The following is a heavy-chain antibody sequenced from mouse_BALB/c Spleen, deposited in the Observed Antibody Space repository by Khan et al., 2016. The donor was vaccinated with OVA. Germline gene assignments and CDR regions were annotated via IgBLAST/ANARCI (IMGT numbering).Heavy chain of an antibody. CDR3: TRDCYSPWFAY. CDR1: GFNITNYY. D-gene: IGHD2-3*01. J-gene: IGHJ3*01. V-gene: IGHV14-1*02. CDR2: IDPDNGDT. Sequence: VQLQQSGAELVRPGALVKLSCKASGFNITNYYIHWVKQRPEQGLEWIGWIDPDNGDTIYDPKFQGKASITADTSSNTAYLQTISLTSEDTAGYYRTRDCYSPWFAYWGQGTLVTFSA.